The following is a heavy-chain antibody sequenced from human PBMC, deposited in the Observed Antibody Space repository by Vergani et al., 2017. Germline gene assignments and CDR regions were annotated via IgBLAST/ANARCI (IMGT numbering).Heavy chain of an antibody. CDR1: GFTFSSYW. Sequence: EVQLVESGGGLVQPGGSLRLSCAASGFTFSSYWMSWVRQAPGKGLEWVANITQDGSEKYYVDSVKGRFTISRDNAKNSLYLQMNSLRAEDTAVYYCARDPAYYYGDYDYWGQGTLVTVSS. CDR3: ARDPAYYYGDYDY. V-gene: IGHV3-7*01. D-gene: IGHD4-17*01. J-gene: IGHJ4*02. CDR2: ITQDGSEK.